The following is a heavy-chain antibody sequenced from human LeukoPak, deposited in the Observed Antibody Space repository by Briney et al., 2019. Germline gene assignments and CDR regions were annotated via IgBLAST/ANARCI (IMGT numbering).Heavy chain of an antibody. Sequence: ASVKVSCKASGYTFTSYYMHWVRQAPGQGLEWMGIINPSGGSTSYAQKFQGRVTMTRDMSTSTVYMELSSLRSEDTAVYYCVMTTVRTHDAFDIWGQGTMVTVSS. V-gene: IGHV1-46*01. D-gene: IGHD4-17*01. CDR3: VMTTVRTHDAFDI. CDR1: GYTFTSYY. CDR2: INPSGGST. J-gene: IGHJ3*02.